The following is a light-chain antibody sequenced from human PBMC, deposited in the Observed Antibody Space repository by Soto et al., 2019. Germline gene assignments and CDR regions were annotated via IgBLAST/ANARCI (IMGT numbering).Light chain of an antibody. CDR1: QDISNY. Sequence: DIQMTQSPASLSASVGDRVTITCQASQDISNYLNWYQQKPGEPPKLLINDASSLEAGVPSRFSGSGSGTEFAFLISSLQPEDIATYYCQQYDSLPLSFGPGTKVEVK. CDR2: DAS. J-gene: IGKJ3*01. CDR3: QQYDSLPLS. V-gene: IGKV1-33*01.